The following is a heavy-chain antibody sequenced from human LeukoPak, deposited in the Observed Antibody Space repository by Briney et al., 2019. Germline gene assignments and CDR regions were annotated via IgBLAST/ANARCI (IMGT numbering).Heavy chain of an antibody. CDR1: GFTFSSYS. V-gene: IGHV3-21*01. CDR3: ARDNSSYYYYYMDV. CDR2: ISSSSSYI. J-gene: IGHJ6*03. D-gene: IGHD2/OR15-2a*01. Sequence: PGGSLRLSWAASGFTFSSYSLTWVRQAPGKGLEWVSSISSSSSYIYYADSVKGRFTTSRDNAKNSLYLQMNSLRAEDTAVYYCARDNSSYYYYYMDVWGKGTTVTVSS.